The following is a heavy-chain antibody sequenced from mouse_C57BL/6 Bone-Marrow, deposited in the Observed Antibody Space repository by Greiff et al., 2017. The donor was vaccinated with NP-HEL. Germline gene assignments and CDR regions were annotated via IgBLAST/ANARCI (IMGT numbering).Heavy chain of an antibody. Sequence: QVQLQQPGAELVKPGASVKMSCKASGYTFTSYWITWVKQRPGQGLEWIGDIYPGSGSTNYNEKFKSKATLTVDKSSSTDYMQLSSLTSEDSAVYYFAREEIASVGYYWGQGTTLTVSS. J-gene: IGHJ2*01. CDR1: GYTFTSYW. CDR2: IYPGSGST. V-gene: IGHV1-55*01. CDR3: AREEIASVGYY.